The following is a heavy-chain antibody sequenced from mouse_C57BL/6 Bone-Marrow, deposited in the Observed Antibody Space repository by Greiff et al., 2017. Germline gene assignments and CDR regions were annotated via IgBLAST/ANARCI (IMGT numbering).Heavy chain of an antibody. D-gene: IGHD2-14*01. V-gene: IGHV2-2*01. Sequence: VQLQQSGPGLVLPSQSLSITCTVSGFSLTSYGVHWVRQSPGKGLEWLGVIWSGGSTDYNAAFISRLSISKDNSKSQVFFKMNSLQADDTAIYYCASYYRDAMDYWGQGTSVTVSS. CDR3: ASYYRDAMDY. CDR1: GFSLTSYG. CDR2: IWSGGST. J-gene: IGHJ4*01.